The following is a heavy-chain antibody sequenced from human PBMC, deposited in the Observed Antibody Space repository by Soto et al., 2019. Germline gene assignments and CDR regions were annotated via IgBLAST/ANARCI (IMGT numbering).Heavy chain of an antibody. CDR1: GFTFSIYG. J-gene: IGHJ4*02. V-gene: IGHV3-23*01. Sequence: EVQLLESGGDLVQPGGSLRPSCAASGFTFSIYGMTWVRQAPGKGLEWVSYITGSGGGAYYADSVKGRFTISRDNSKSTLYLQMDSLRDDDRAIYYCAREIRVAGRRNYFDYWGQGTLVTVSS. CDR3: AREIRVAGRRNYFDY. CDR2: ITGSGGGA. D-gene: IGHD6-19*01.